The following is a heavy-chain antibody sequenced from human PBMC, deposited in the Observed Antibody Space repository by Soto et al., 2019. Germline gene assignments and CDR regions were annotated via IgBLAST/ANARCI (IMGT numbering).Heavy chain of an antibody. J-gene: IGHJ4*02. CDR3: ARGGIQLSYAFDY. CDR1: GSSFSNFY. CDR2: IYTSGAT. D-gene: IGHD1-1*01. Sequence: SETLSLTCSVSGSSFSNFYWSWIRQPAGKGLEWIGRIYTSGATSYNPSLKSRVTMSVDTSQTQMSLNLRSVTAADTAVYYCARGGIQLSYAFDYWGQGILVTVSS. V-gene: IGHV4-4*07.